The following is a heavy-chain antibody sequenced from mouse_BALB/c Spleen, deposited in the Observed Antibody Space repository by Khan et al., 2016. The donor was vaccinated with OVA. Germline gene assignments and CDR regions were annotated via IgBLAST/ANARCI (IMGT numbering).Heavy chain of an antibody. CDR3: ARGAITAHSMDY. Sequence: QVQLKQSGAELVRPGASVRLSCKTSGYIFTSYWIHWVKQRSGQGLEWIARIYPGTGSTYYNEIFKGKATLTAAKSSNTAYMQLSSLKYEDSTVYFCARGAITAHSMDYWGQGTSVTVSS. CDR2: IYPGTGST. CDR1: GYIFTSYW. V-gene: IGHV1S132*01. D-gene: IGHD1-1*01. J-gene: IGHJ4*01.